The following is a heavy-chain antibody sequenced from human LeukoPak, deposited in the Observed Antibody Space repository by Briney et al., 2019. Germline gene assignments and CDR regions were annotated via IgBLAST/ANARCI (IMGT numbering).Heavy chain of an antibody. CDR2: ISGSGGSI. CDR3: AKSHSSSWYRPPFDY. Sequence: PGGSLRLSCAASGFTFSSYAMSWVRLAPGKGLEWVSAISGSGGSIYYADSVKGRFTISRDNSKNTLYLQMNSLRAEDTAVYFCAKSHSSSWYRPPFDYWGQGTLVTVSS. V-gene: IGHV3-23*01. J-gene: IGHJ4*02. CDR1: GFTFSSYA. D-gene: IGHD6-13*01.